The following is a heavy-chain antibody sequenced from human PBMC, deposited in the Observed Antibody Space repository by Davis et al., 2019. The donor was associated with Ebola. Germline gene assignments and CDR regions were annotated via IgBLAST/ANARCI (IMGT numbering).Heavy chain of an antibody. J-gene: IGHJ6*02. D-gene: IGHD5-12*01. V-gene: IGHV3-30*03. Sequence: GESLKISCAASKFTLSSYWMSWVRQAPGKGLEWVAAISYDGSNKYYADSVKGRFTISRDNAKNSLYLQMNSLRAEDTAVYYCAREMGAYSGYNLFTYYYGMDVWGQGTTVTVSS. CDR3: AREMGAYSGYNLFTYYYGMDV. CDR1: KFTLSSYW. CDR2: ISYDGSNK.